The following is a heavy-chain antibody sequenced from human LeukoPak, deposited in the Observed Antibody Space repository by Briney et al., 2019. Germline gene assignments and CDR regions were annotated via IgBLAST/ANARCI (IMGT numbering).Heavy chain of an antibody. CDR3: AREDRNYDILTGYPVY. J-gene: IGHJ4*02. Sequence: EPSETLSLTCTVSGGSISSSSYYGGWIRQPPGKGLEWIGSIYYSGSTYYNPSLKSRVTISVDTPKNQFSLKLSSVTAADTAVYYCAREDRNYDILTGYPVYWGQGTLVTVSS. CDR1: GGSISSSSYY. V-gene: IGHV4-39*02. CDR2: IYYSGST. D-gene: IGHD3-9*01.